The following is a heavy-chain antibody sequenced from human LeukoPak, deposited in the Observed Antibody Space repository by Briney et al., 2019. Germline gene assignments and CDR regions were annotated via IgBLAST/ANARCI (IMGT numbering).Heavy chain of an antibody. J-gene: IGHJ4*02. D-gene: IGHD4-17*01. CDR3: ARDRDYEGLDY. V-gene: IGHV4-30-4*01. Sequence: SETLSLTCTVSGGSISSYYWSWIRQPPGKGLEWIGYIYYSGSTYYNPSLKSRVTISVDTSKNQFSLKLSSVTAADTAVYYCARDRDYEGLDYWGQGTLVTVSS. CDR1: GGSISSYY. CDR2: IYYSGST.